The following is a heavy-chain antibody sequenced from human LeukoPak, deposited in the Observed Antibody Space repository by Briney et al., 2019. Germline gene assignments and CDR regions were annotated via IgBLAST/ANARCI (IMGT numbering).Heavy chain of an antibody. J-gene: IGHJ4*02. CDR2: ISSSSSYI. V-gene: IGHV3-21*01. CDR3: ARDQEFVRIAAGGPFDY. D-gene: IGHD6-13*01. Sequence: GGSLRLSCAASGFTFSSYSMNWVRQAPGKGLEWVSSISSSSSYIYYADSVKGRFTISRDNAKNSLFLQMNSLRAEDTAVYYCARDQEFVRIAAGGPFDYWGQGTLVTVSS. CDR1: GFTFSSYS.